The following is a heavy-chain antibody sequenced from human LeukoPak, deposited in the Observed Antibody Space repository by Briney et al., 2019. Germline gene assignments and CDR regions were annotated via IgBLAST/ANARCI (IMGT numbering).Heavy chain of an antibody. D-gene: IGHD3-22*01. V-gene: IGHV1-69*04. Sequence: GASVKVSCKASGGTFSSYSISWVRQAPGQGLEWMGRIIPILGIANYAQKFQGRVTITADKSTSTAYMELSRLRSEDTAVYYCARDQHSYYDSSGGRNTRTSTLIIYGMDVWGQGTTVTVSS. CDR3: ARDQHSYYDSSGGRNTRTSTLIIYGMDV. CDR1: GGTFSSYS. CDR2: IIPILGIA. J-gene: IGHJ6*02.